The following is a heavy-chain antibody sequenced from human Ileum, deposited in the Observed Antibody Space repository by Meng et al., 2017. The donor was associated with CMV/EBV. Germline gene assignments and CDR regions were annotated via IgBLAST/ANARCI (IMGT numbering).Heavy chain of an antibody. V-gene: IGHV3-23*01. D-gene: IGHD1-26*01. CDR2: ISGTGAYI. Sequence: SGFVVSSCAMDWVRQAPGKGLEWVSGISGTGAYIYYSDSVKGRFKISRDNSRNTMSIEMKSLRVDDTAVYYCARGNSWSRSLFPPFDSWGQGILVTVSS. CDR3: ARGNSWSRSLFPPFDS. J-gene: IGHJ4*02. CDR1: GFVVSSCA.